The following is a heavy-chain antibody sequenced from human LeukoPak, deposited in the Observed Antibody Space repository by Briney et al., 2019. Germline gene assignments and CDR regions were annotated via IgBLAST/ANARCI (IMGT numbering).Heavy chain of an antibody. CDR1: GFTFSSYS. Sequence: PGGSLRLTCAASGFTFSSYSMNWVRQAPGKGLEWVSSISSSSSYIYYADSVKGRFTISRDNAKSSLYLQMNSLRAEDTAVYYCARGPGRDGYKQGGPWGQGTLVTVSS. CDR3: ARGPGRDGYKQGGP. D-gene: IGHD5-24*01. J-gene: IGHJ5*02. CDR2: ISSSSSYI. V-gene: IGHV3-21*01.